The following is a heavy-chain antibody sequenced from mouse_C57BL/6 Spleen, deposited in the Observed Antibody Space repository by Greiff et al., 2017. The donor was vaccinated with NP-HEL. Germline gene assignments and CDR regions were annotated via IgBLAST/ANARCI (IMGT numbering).Heavy chain of an antibody. CDR1: GYAFSSYW. CDR3: EAITTVVADYYAMDY. Sequence: VKLQESGAELVKPGASVKISCKASGYAFSSYWMNWVKQRPGKGLEWIGQIYPGDGDTNYNGKFKGKATLTADKSSSTAYMQLSSLTSEDSAVYFCEAITTVVADYYAMDYWGQGTSVTVSS. J-gene: IGHJ4*01. D-gene: IGHD1-1*01. V-gene: IGHV1-80*01. CDR2: IYPGDGDT.